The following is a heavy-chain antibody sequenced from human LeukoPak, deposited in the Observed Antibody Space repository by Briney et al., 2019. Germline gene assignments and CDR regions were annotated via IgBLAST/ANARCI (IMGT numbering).Heavy chain of an antibody. D-gene: IGHD3-22*01. CDR3: ARGRGYYDSSGYYPYFDY. CDR2: IYSGGST. J-gene: IGHJ4*02. Sequence: PGGSLRLSCAASGFSVSRVSMSWVRQAPGEGLEWVSVIYSGGSTYYADSVKGRFTISRDNSKNTLYLQMNSLRAEDTAVYYCARGRGYYDSSGYYPYFDYWGQGTLVTVSS. CDR1: GFSVSRVS. V-gene: IGHV3-66*01.